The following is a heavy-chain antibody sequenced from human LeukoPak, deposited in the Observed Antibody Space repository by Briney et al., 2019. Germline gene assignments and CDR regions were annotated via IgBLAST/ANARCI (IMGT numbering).Heavy chain of an antibody. V-gene: IGHV1-2*02. J-gene: IGHJ4*02. CDR2: INPNSGST. CDR1: GYTFTGYY. Sequence: ASVKVSCKTSGYTFTGYYMHWVRQAPGQGLEWMGWINPNSGSTNYAQKFQGRVTMTRDTSISTAYMELSRLRSDDTAVYYCARAFSSDYHDFDYWGQGTLVTVSS. D-gene: IGHD3-10*01. CDR3: ARAFSSDYHDFDY.